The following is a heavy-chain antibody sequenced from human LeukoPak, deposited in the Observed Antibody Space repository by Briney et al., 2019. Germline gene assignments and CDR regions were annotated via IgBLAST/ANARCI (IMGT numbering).Heavy chain of an antibody. CDR2: IYYSGST. Sequence: PSQTLSLTCAVSGGSLSSGGYSWHWIRQPPGKGLEWLGYIYYSGSTNYNPSLKSRVTISVDTSNKQFSLKLNSVTAADTAVYYCASISVIHPLGGYYYMDVWGNGTTVTISS. J-gene: IGHJ6*03. CDR3: ASISVIHPLGGYYYMDV. D-gene: IGHD3-22*01. CDR1: GGSLSSGGYS. V-gene: IGHV4-30-4*07.